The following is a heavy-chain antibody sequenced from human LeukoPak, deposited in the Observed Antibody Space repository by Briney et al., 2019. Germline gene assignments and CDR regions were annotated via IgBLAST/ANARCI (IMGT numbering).Heavy chain of an antibody. Sequence: PGGSLRPSCAASGFIFSSHWMSWVRQAPGKGLEWVANINKDGSEKYYVDSVKGRFTISRDNAKNSLYLQMNSLRAEDTAVYYCAREVDAIVTDFDYWGQGTLVTVSS. CDR3: AREVDAIVTDFDY. D-gene: IGHD5-18*01. CDR1: GFIFSSHW. CDR2: INKDGSEK. J-gene: IGHJ4*02. V-gene: IGHV3-7*01.